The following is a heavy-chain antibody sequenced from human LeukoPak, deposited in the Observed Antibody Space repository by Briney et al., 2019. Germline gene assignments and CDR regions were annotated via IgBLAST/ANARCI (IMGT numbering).Heavy chain of an antibody. J-gene: IGHJ4*02. D-gene: IGHD4-23*01. CDR1: GCSLTTNMVG. Sequence: SGPTLVNPTQTLTLPCAFSGCSLTTNMVGVGWVRQPPGKALEWLALIYGNDDKRYSPSLKSRLTITRGTSKNQVVLTLTNMNPVDTATYYCVHEAPGDNGFDYWGQGTLVTVSS. V-gene: IGHV2-5*01. CDR3: VHEAPGDNGFDY. CDR2: IYGNDDK.